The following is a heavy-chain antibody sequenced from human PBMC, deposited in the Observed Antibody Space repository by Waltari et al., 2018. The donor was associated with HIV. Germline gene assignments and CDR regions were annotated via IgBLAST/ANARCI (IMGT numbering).Heavy chain of an antibody. CDR2: ISGSGGRT. J-gene: IGHJ6*02. D-gene: IGHD3-10*01. CDR3: AKSQGSGTYYYGMDV. Sequence: EVQLLESGGGLVQPGGSLRLSCAASGFTFSSYAMSWVRQAPGKGLEWFSAISGSGGRTYCADSVKGRFTISRDNSKNTLYLQMNSLRAEDTAVYYCAKSQGSGTYYYGMDVWGQGTTVTVSS. V-gene: IGHV3-23*01. CDR1: GFTFSSYA.